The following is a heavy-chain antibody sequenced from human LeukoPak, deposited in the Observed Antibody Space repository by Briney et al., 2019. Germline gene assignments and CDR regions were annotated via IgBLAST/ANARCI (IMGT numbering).Heavy chain of an antibody. Sequence: ASVKVSCKAPGGTFSSYAISWVRQAPGQGLEWMGGIIPIFGTANYAQKFQGRVTITADESTSTAYMELSSLRSEDTAVYYCARIGGWYVSGQYWFDPWGQGTLVTVSS. CDR3: ARIGGWYVSGQYWFDP. CDR2: IIPIFGTA. V-gene: IGHV1-69*01. D-gene: IGHD6-19*01. CDR1: GGTFSSYA. J-gene: IGHJ5*02.